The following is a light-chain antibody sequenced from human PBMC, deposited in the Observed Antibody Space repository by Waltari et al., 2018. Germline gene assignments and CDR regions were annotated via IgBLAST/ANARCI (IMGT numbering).Light chain of an antibody. J-gene: IGLJ2*01. CDR1: SSDVGGYNY. CDR2: DVS. Sequence: LTQPASVSGSPGQSITIPCPRTSSDVGGYNYVSWYQQHPGKAPKLMIYDVSKRPSGVSNRFSGSKSGNTASLTISGLQAEDEADYYCCSYAGSSTSYVVFGGGTKLTVL. V-gene: IGLV2-23*02. CDR3: CSYAGSSTSYVV.